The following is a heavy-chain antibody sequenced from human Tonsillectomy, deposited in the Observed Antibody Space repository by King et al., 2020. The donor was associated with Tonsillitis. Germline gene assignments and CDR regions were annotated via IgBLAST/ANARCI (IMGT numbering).Heavy chain of an antibody. CDR2: IVLIFGTV. D-gene: IGHD2-2*01. CDR3: ARFWTDCTSTRCSNWFDP. CDR1: GGTFSSNA. V-gene: IGHV1-69*01. Sequence: QLVQSGAEVKKPGSSVKVSCKASGGTFSSNAISWVRQAPGQGLEWMGGIVLIFGTVNYAQNFQGRVTITADESTSTAYMEMSSLRSEDTAIYYCARFWTDCTSTRCSNWFDPWGQGTLVTVSS. J-gene: IGHJ5*02.